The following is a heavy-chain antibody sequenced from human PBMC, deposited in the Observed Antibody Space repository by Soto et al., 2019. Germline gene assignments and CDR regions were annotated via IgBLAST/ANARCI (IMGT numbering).Heavy chain of an antibody. Sequence: GGSLRLSCAASGFTFSSYWMSWVRQAPGKGLEWVANIRQDGSEKYYVDSVKGRFTISRDNAKNSLYLQMNSLRAEDTAVYYCARPGYSYGYAVGDYWGQGTLVTVSS. CDR3: ARPGYSYGYAVGDY. D-gene: IGHD5-18*01. CDR1: GFTFSSYW. J-gene: IGHJ4*02. CDR2: IRQDGSEK. V-gene: IGHV3-7*01.